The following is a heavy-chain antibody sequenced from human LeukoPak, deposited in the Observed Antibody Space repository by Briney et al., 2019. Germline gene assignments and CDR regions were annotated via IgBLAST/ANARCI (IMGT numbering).Heavy chain of an antibody. V-gene: IGHV4-34*01. J-gene: IGHJ4*02. Sequence: PSQTLSLTCAVYGGSFSGYYWSWIRQPPGKGLEWIGEINHSGSTNYNPSLKSRVTISVDTSKNQFSLKLSSVTAADTAVYYCARARQRYYYDSSGFFDYWGQGTLVTVSS. D-gene: IGHD3-22*01. CDR3: ARARQRYYYDSSGFFDY. CDR2: INHSGST. CDR1: GGSFSGYY.